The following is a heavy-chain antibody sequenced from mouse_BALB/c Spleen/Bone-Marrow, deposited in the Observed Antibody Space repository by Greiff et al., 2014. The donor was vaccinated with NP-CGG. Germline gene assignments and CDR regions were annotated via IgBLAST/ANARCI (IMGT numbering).Heavy chain of an antibody. J-gene: IGHJ2*01. D-gene: IGHD2-2*01. CDR2: ISYSGST. CDR3: ARSWLRRGFDY. V-gene: IGHV3-2*02. CDR1: GYSITSDYA. Sequence: EVKLEESGPGLVKPSQSLSLTCTVPGYSITSDYAWNWIRQFPGNKLEWMGYISYSGSTSYNPSLKSRISITRDTSKNQFFLQLNSVTTEDTATYYCARSWLRRGFDYWGQGTTLTVSS.